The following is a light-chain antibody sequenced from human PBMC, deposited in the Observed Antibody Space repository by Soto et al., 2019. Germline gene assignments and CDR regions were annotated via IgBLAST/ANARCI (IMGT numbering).Light chain of an antibody. J-gene: IGKJ1*01. CDR3: QQSYSTPRT. CDR2: AAS. Sequence: DIQMTQSPSSLSASVGYRVTITCRASQSISSYLNWYQQKPGKAPKLLIYAASSLQGGVPSRFSGSGSGTDFTLTISSVQPEDSATYHCQQSYSTPRTFGQGTKVDIK. V-gene: IGKV1-39*01. CDR1: QSISSY.